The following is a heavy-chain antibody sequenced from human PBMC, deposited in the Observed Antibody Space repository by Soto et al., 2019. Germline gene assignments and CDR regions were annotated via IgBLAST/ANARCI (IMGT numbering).Heavy chain of an antibody. CDR1: GFTFSSYA. Sequence: EVQLLESGGGLVQPGGSLRLSCAASGFTFSSYAMSWVRQAPGKGLEWVSAISGSGGSTYYADSVKGRFTISRDNSRNTLYLQMNSLRAEDTAVYFCAKDLIRGDGYVDFDYWGQGTLVTVSS. D-gene: IGHD3-10*01. V-gene: IGHV3-23*01. J-gene: IGHJ4*02. CDR2: ISGSGGST. CDR3: AKDLIRGDGYVDFDY.